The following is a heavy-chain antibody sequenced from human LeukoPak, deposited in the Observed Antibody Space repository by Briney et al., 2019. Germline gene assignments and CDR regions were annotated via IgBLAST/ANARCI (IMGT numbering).Heavy chain of an antibody. J-gene: IGHJ4*02. Sequence: GGSLRLSCAASGFIFRSYEMNWVRQAPGKGLEWVSAISGSGGSTYYAGSVKGRFTISRDNSKNTLYLQMNSLRAEDTAVYYCAKGGQGYYYDSSGYYADYWGQGTLVTVSS. V-gene: IGHV3-23*01. CDR2: ISGSGGST. CDR3: AKGGQGYYYDSSGYYADY. CDR1: GFIFRSYE. D-gene: IGHD3-22*01.